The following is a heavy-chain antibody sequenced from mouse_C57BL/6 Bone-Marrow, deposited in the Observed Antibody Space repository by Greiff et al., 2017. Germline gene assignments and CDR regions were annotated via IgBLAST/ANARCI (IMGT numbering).Heavy chain of an antibody. CDR3: ARRRDYDPFAY. CDR1: EYEFPSYD. D-gene: IGHD2-4*01. J-gene: IGHJ3*01. V-gene: IGHV5-2*01. Sequence: EVKLVESGGGLVQPGESLKLSCESNEYEFPSYDMPWVRKTPEKRLELVAAINSDGGSTYYPDTMERRFIISRDNTKKTLYLQMSSLRSEDTALYYCARRRDYDPFAYWGQGTLVTVSA. CDR2: INSDGGST.